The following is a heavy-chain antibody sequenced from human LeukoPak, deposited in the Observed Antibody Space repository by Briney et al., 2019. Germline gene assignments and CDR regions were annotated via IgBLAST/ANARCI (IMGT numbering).Heavy chain of an antibody. CDR1: GGTFSSYA. J-gene: IGHJ4*02. CDR3: AKEGQQLGRYFDY. Sequence: ASVKVSCKASGGTFSSYAISWVRQAPGQGLEWMGGIIPIFGTANYAQKFQGRVTITADESTSTAYMELSSLRSEDTAVYYCAKEGQQLGRYFDYWGQGTLVTVSS. CDR2: IIPIFGTA. D-gene: IGHD6-13*01. V-gene: IGHV1-69*01.